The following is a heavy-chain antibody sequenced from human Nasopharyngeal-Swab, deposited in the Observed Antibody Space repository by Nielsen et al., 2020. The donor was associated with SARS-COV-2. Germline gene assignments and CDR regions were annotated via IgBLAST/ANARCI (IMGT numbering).Heavy chain of an antibody. CDR2: FDPEDGET. V-gene: IGHV1-24*01. J-gene: IGHJ6*02. D-gene: IGHD3-22*01. CDR3: ARELDRTVSGYYYAYYYYGMDV. CDR1: GYTLTELS. Sequence: ASVKVSCKVSGYTLTELSMHWVRQAPGKGLEWMGGFDPEDGETIYAQKFQGRVTMTTDTSTSTAYMELRSLRSDDTAVYYCARELDRTVSGYYYAYYYYGMDVWGQGTTVTVSS.